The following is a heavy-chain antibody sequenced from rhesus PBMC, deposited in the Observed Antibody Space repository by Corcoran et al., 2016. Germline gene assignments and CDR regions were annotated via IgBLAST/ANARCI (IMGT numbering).Heavy chain of an antibody. CDR1: GYTFTSYY. D-gene: IGHD1-26*01. CDR3: TRDRNYGGLDS. CDR2: INPSNGNT. Sequence: QVQLVQSGAEVKKPGASVKLSCKASGYTFTSYYINWGRQATGQVLEWRGEINPSNGNTRYAKKFQGRVTMTRDTSTSTAYMELSSLRSEDTAVYYCTRDRNYGGLDSWGQGVVVTVSS. V-gene: IGHV1S9*01. J-gene: IGHJ6*01.